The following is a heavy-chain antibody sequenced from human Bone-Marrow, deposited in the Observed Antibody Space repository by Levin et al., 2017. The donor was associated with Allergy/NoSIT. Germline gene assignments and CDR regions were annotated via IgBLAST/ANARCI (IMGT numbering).Heavy chain of an antibody. Sequence: GGSLRLSCKASGYTFDFYGMTWLRQAPGQGLEWMGWISPYNGDTKYARKLQGRVTMTADTSTSTAYMQLTSLRSDDTAVYFCAREMAETAADTFDLWGQGTMVTVSS. J-gene: IGHJ3*01. D-gene: IGHD2-8*01. CDR1: GYTFDFYG. V-gene: IGHV1-18*01. CDR3: AREMAETAADTFDL. CDR2: ISPYNGDT.